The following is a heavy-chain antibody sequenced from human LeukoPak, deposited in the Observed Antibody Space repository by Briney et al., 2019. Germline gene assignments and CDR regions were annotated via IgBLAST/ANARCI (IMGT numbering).Heavy chain of an antibody. CDR1: GGSFSGYY. V-gene: IGHV4-34*01. J-gene: IGHJ5*02. Sequence: SETRSLTCAVYGGSFSGYYWSWIRQPPGKGLEWIGEINHSGSTNYNPSLKSRVTISVDTSKNQFSLKLSSVTAADTAVYYCASDDCSSTSCYIPSGWFDPWGQGTLVTVSS. CDR2: INHSGST. D-gene: IGHD2-2*02. CDR3: ASDDCSSTSCYIPSGWFDP.